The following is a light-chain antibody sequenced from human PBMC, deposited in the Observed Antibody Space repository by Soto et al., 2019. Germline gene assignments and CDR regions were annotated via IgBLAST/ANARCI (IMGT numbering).Light chain of an antibody. CDR2: KAS. Sequence: DIQTTQSPSTLSGSVEDRVTINSQASQTISSWLAWYQQKPGKAPKLLIYKASTLNSGVPSRFSGSGSGTEFTLTISSLQPDDFATYYCQQYNNYSEAFGQGTKVDIK. V-gene: IGKV1-5*03. J-gene: IGKJ1*01. CDR1: QTISSW. CDR3: QQYNNYSEA.